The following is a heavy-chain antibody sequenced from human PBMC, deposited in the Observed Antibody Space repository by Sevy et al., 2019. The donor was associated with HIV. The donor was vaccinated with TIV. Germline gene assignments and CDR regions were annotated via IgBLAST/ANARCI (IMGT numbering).Heavy chain of an antibody. J-gene: IGHJ5*02. V-gene: IGHV4-39*01. CDR1: GGSISSSNYY. CDR2: IYYGGNT. Sequence: SETLSLTCTVSGGSISSSNYYWGWIRQPPGKGLDWFGSIYYGGNTYYNPSLKSRVSISVDTSNNQFSLNLRSVTAADTAVYFCVQARYNYFDPWGQGTLVTVSS. CDR3: VQARYNYFDP.